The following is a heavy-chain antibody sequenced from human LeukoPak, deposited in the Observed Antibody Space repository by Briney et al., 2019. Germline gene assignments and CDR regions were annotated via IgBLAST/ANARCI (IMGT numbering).Heavy chain of an antibody. CDR3: TTAYCGGDCYRS. D-gene: IGHD2-21*02. V-gene: IGHV3-15*01. CDR1: GFTFSNAW. Sequence: GGSLRLSCAASGFTFSNAWMSWVRQAPGKGLEWVGRIKSKTDGGTTDYAAPVKGRFTISRDDSNNTLYLQMNSLKTEDTAVYYRTTAYCGGDCYRSGGQGTLVTVSS. J-gene: IGHJ4*02. CDR2: IKSKTDGGTT.